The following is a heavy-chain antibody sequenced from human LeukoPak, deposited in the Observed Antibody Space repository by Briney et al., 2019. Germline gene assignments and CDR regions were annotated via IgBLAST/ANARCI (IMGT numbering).Heavy chain of an antibody. V-gene: IGHV3-23*01. CDR1: GFTFSNYA. CDR3: AKHSRYYYGSGSYSFDD. J-gene: IGHJ4*02. Sequence: GGSLRLSCAASGFTFSNYAMSWVRQAPGKGLEWVSAISGSGGSTYYADSVKGRFIISRDNSKNTLYLQMNSLRAEDTAVYYCAKHSRYYYGSGSYSFDDWGQGTLVTVSS. D-gene: IGHD3-10*01. CDR2: ISGSGGST.